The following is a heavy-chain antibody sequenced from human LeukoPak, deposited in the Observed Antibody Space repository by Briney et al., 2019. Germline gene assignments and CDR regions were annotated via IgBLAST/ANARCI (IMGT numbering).Heavy chain of an antibody. V-gene: IGHV3-30-3*01. CDR3: ARDIIKGTYPILTGPILNY. CDR2: ISYDGSNK. J-gene: IGHJ4*02. D-gene: IGHD3-9*01. CDR1: GFTFSSYA. Sequence: GGSLRLSFAASGFTFSSYAMHWVRQAPGKGLEWVAVISYDGSNKYYADSVKGRFTISRDNSKNTLYLQMNSLRAEDTVVYYCARDIIKGTYPILTGPILNYWGQGTLVTVSS.